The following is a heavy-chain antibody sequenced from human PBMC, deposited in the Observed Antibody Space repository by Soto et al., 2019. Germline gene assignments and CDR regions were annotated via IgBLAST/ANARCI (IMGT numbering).Heavy chain of an antibody. Sequence: GASVKVSCKASGYTFTSYYMHWVRQAPGQGLEWMGIINPSGGSTSYAQKFQGRVTMTRDTSTSTVYMELSSLRSEDTAVYYCARYASAGRGAVNYFDYWGPGTLVTVSS. CDR3: ARYASAGRGAVNYFDY. D-gene: IGHD6-13*01. J-gene: IGHJ4*02. V-gene: IGHV1-46*01. CDR1: GYTFTSYY. CDR2: INPSGGST.